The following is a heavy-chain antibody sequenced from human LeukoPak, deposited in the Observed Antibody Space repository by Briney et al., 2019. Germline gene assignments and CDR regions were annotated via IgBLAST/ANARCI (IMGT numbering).Heavy chain of an antibody. CDR2: FGPEDGET. Sequence: ASVKVSCKVSGYTLTELSMHWVRQAPGKGLEWMGGFGPEDGETIYAQKFQGRVTMTEDTSTDTAYMELSSLRSEDTAVYYCATGRIQLWISYYFDYWGQGTLVTVSS. J-gene: IGHJ4*02. CDR1: GYTLTELS. V-gene: IGHV1-24*01. D-gene: IGHD5-18*01. CDR3: ATGRIQLWISYYFDY.